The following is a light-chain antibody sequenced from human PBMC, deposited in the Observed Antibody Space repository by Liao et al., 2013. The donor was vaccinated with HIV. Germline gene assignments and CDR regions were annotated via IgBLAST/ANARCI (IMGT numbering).Light chain of an antibody. CDR2: QDN. Sequence: SYDLTQPPSVSVSPGQTASITCSGDKLGAKYACWYQQKPGQSPVLVMYQDNMRPSGIPERFSGSYSGNTATLTISETQAMDEADYFCQAWDSRADVVFGGGTKLTVL. CDR1: KLGAKY. CDR3: QAWDSRADVV. V-gene: IGLV3-1*01. J-gene: IGLJ2*01.